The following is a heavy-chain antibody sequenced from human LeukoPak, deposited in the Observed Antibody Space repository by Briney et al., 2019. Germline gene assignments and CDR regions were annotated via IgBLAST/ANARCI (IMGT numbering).Heavy chain of an antibody. CDR3: ARLPSGTPNPPRDY. J-gene: IGHJ4*02. CDR2: IYISWST. D-gene: IGHD3-10*01. Sequence: SETLSLTCTVSGGSMSNHYWSWIRQPPGRGLESIGYIYISWSTIYNPSLSSRLTISVDTSRNQFSLKLTPVTAADTAVYYCARLPSGTPNPPRDYWGQGRLVTVSS. V-gene: IGHV4-59*08. CDR1: GGSMSNHY.